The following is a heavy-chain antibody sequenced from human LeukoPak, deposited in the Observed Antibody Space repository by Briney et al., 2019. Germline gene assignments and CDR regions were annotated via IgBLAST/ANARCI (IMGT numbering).Heavy chain of an antibody. CDR1: GFTFSDYY. D-gene: IGHD6-19*01. CDR3: AKALYSRAWNK. J-gene: IGHJ4*02. V-gene: IGHV3-30*18. Sequence: GGSLRLSCAASGFTFSDYYMGWIRQAPGKGLEWVALISNDGSNKYHADSVKDRFTISRDNSKSTLYLQMNSLRAEDTAVYYCAKALYSRAWNKWGQGTLVIVSS. CDR2: ISNDGSNK.